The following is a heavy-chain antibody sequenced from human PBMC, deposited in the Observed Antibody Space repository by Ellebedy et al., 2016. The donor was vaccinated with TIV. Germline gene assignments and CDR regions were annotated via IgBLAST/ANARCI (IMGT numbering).Heavy chain of an antibody. J-gene: IGHJ4*02. D-gene: IGHD3-9*01. Sequence: GSLRLSCNVSGGSIRSIGHYWGWIRQPPGKGLEWIGSSYNSGSPFYSRSLKSRITISGDTSKSQLSLKLSSVTAADTAVYYCSISIYDILTGEGGLDYWGQGILVTVSS. V-gene: IGHV4-39*07. CDR2: SYNSGSP. CDR1: GGSIRSIGHY. CDR3: SISIYDILTGEGGLDY.